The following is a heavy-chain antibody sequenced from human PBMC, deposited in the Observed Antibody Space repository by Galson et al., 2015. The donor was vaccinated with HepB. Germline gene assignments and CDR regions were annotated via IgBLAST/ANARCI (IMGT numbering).Heavy chain of an antibody. D-gene: IGHD6-13*01. CDR3: ARQGYKRETSSWYFFDY. CDR1: GGSISISGYY. V-gene: IGHV4-39*01. CDR2: IYYSGSA. J-gene: IGHJ4*02. Sequence: ETLSLTCTVSGGSISISGYYWGWIRQPPGKGPEWIGNIYYSGSAYYNPSLKSRVTISVDTSKSQFSLKLSSVTSADTAIYYCARQGYKRETSSWYFFDYWGRGTLVTVSS.